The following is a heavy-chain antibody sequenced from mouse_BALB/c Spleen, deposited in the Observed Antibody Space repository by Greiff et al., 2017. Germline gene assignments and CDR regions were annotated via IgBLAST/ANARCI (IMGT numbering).Heavy chain of an antibody. D-gene: IGHD2-4*01. CDR2: INPSNGGT. CDR3: TRIYYDYGPFAY. Sequence: QVQLQQSGAELVKPGASVKLSCKASGYTFTSYYMYWVKQRPGQGLEWIGEINPSNGGTNFNEKFKSKATLTVDKSSSTAYMQLSSLTSEDSAVYYCTRIYYDYGPFAYGGQGTLVTGSA. CDR1: GYTFTSYY. V-gene: IGHV1S81*02. J-gene: IGHJ3*01.